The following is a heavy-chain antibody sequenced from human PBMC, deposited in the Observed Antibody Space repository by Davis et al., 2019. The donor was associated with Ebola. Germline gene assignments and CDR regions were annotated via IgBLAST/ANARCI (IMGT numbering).Heavy chain of an antibody. D-gene: IGHD4-17*01. CDR1: GFTFSSYW. CDR2: INSDGSST. J-gene: IGHJ6*02. CDR3: ARANYGDGYYFYGMDV. Sequence: GESLKISCAASGFTFSSYWMHWVRQAPGKGLVWVSRINSDGSSTSYADSVKGRFTISRDNSKNTLYLQMNSLRAEDTAVYYCARANYGDGYYFYGMDVWGQGTTVTVSS. V-gene: IGHV3-74*01.